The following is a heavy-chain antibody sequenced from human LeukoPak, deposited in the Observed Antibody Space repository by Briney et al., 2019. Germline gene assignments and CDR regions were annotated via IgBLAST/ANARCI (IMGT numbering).Heavy chain of an antibody. V-gene: IGHV3-30-3*01. J-gene: IGHJ4*02. CDR1: GFTFSSYA. CDR3: ARETGSAIGSMDFDY. CDR2: ISYDGSNK. D-gene: IGHD2/OR15-2a*01. Sequence: GGSLRLSCAASGFTFSSYAMHWVRQAPGKGLEWVAVISYDGSNKYYADSVKGRFTISRDYSKNTLYLQMNSLRAEDTAVYYCARETGSAIGSMDFDYWGQGTLVTVSS.